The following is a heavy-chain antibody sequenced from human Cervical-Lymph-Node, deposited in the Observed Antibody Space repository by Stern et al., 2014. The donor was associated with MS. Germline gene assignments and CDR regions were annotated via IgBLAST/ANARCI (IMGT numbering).Heavy chain of an antibody. J-gene: IGHJ6*02. CDR1: GVSITSYY. V-gene: IGHV4-59*01. CDR3: ARGGGNYYFGLDV. CDR2: MFYSGSA. Sequence: QVQLQESGPGLLKPSETLSLTCTVSGVSITSYYWSWIRQPPGKGLEWSGYMFYSGSANYNPSLKSRVTISVDTSKKQFSLKMSSVTPADTAVYYCARGGGNYYFGLDVWGQGTTVTVSS. D-gene: IGHD3-16*01.